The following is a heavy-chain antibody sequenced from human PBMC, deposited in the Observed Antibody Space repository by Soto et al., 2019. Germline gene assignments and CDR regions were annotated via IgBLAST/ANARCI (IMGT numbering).Heavy chain of an antibody. CDR3: ARRIAAAGNYGMDV. D-gene: IGHD6-13*01. J-gene: IGHJ6*02. Sequence: QVQLVESGGGVVQPGRSLRLSCAASGFTFSSYGMHWVRQAPGKGLEWVAVIWYDGSNKYYADSVKGRFTISRDNSKNTLYLQMNSLRAEDTAVYYCARRIAAAGNYGMDVWGQGTTVTVSS. CDR1: GFTFSSYG. CDR2: IWYDGSNK. V-gene: IGHV3-33*01.